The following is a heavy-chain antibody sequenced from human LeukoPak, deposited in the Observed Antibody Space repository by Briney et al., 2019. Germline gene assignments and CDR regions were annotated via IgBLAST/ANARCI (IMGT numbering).Heavy chain of an antibody. D-gene: IGHD6-6*01. CDR2: IKQDGSEK. Sequence: PGGSLRLSCAASGFSFSSYWMSWVRQAPGKGLEWVANIKQDGSEKYYVDSVKGRFTISRDNAKNSLYLQMNSLRAEDMALYYCAKDKYSSSSGAFDIWGQGTMVTVSS. J-gene: IGHJ3*02. CDR1: GFSFSSYW. CDR3: AKDKYSSSSGAFDI. V-gene: IGHV3-7*03.